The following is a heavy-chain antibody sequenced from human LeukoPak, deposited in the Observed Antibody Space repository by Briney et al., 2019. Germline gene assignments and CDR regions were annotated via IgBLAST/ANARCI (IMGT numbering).Heavy chain of an antibody. J-gene: IGHJ6*02. Sequence: SVTVSCTASGGTFSSYAMSWVRQAPGQGLEWMGGIIPMFGTTNYAQKLQGRVTITADESKSTAYMELSSLRSEDTAVYYCARTRDGSGSYSAEYYYGMDVWGQGTTVTVSS. CDR2: IIPMFGTT. V-gene: IGHV1-69*13. CDR3: ARTRDGSGSYSAEYYYGMDV. CDR1: GGTFSSYA. D-gene: IGHD3-10*01.